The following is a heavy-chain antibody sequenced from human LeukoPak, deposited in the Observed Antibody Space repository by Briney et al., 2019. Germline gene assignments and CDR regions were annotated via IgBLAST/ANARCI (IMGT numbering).Heavy chain of an antibody. CDR1: GGSISSYY. Sequence: SETLSLTCIVSGGSISSYYWSWIRQPPGKGLEWIGYIYYSGSTNYNPSLKSRVTISVDTSKNQFPLKLSSVTAADTAVYYCARQVNYFDYWGQGTLVTVSS. V-gene: IGHV4-59*01. D-gene: IGHD3-22*01. J-gene: IGHJ4*02. CDR3: ARQVNYFDY. CDR2: IYYSGST.